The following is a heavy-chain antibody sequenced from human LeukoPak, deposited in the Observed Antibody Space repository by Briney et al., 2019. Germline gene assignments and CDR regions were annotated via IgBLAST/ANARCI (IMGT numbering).Heavy chain of an antibody. CDR2: ISTYNGNT. Sequence: GASVKVSCKASGYTFINYGISWVRQAPGQGLEWMGWISTYNGNTNYAEKVQGSVTMTTDTSTTTAFMELRNLRSDDTAVYYCARGSYGDYWGQGTLVTVSS. V-gene: IGHV1-18*01. D-gene: IGHD1-26*01. CDR3: ARGSYGDY. J-gene: IGHJ4*02. CDR1: GYTFINYG.